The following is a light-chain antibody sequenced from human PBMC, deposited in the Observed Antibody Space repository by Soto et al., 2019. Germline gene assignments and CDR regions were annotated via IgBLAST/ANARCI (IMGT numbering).Light chain of an antibody. CDR3: QQYSSYWT. CDR1: QSISTY. CDR2: KAS. Sequence: DIQMTQSPSTLSASVGDMVTITCRASQSISTYLAWYQHKPGKAPNLLIYKASNLQSGDPSRFSGSGSRTEFTLTISRLQPDDFATYYCQQYSSYWTFGQGTKVEVK. J-gene: IGKJ1*01. V-gene: IGKV1-5*03.